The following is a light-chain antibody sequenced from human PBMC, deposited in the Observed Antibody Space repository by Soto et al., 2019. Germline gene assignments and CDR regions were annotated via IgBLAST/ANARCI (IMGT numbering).Light chain of an antibody. J-gene: IGLJ3*02. V-gene: IGLV1-44*01. CDR1: TSNIGSNT. CDR2: SDN. CDR3: STWDDSLNSWV. Sequence: QSVLTQPPSTSGTPGQSVTISCSGSTSNIGSNTVNWYQHLTGTAPKLLIHSDNQRPSGVPDRFSGSKSGASASLAISGLQSEDGADYYCSTWDDSLNSWVFGGGTKLTVL.